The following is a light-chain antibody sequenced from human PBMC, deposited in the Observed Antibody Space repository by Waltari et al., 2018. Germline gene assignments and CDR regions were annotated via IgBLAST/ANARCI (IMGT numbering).Light chain of an antibody. J-gene: IGKJ2*01. CDR2: RAS. CDR3: QQYEGYST. CDR1: QTIYTW. Sequence: DIQMTQSPSTLSAAVGDSVTITCRASQTIYTWLAWHQQKPGKAPKLLIYRASSLQSGVAPRFSGSGSGTEFTLTISSLQPDDFATYYCQQYEGYSTFGQGTKLEI. V-gene: IGKV1-5*03.